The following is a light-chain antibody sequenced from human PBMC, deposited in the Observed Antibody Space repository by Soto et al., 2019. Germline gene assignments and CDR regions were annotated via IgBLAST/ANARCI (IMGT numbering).Light chain of an antibody. CDR3: QQYYSYPRT. V-gene: IGKV1-8*01. Sequence: AIRMTQSPSSFSASTGDRVTITCRASQGISSYLAWYQQKPGKAPKLLIYAASPLQSGVPSRFSGSGSGPDFTLTISCLQSEDFATYYCQQYYSYPRTFSQGTKVELK. J-gene: IGKJ1*01. CDR2: AAS. CDR1: QGISSY.